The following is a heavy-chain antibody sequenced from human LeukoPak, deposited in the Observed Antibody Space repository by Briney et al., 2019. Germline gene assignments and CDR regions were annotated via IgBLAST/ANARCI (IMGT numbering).Heavy chain of an antibody. Sequence: SVKVSCKASRGTFSNYAISWVRQAPGQGLEWMGRIIPILGIANYAQKFQGGVTITADKSTSTAYMELSSLRSEDTAVYYCARNHDDSSGYVFDYWGQGTLVTVSS. CDR3: ARNHDDSSGYVFDY. CDR1: RGTFSNYA. J-gene: IGHJ4*02. CDR2: IIPILGIA. D-gene: IGHD3-22*01. V-gene: IGHV1-69*04.